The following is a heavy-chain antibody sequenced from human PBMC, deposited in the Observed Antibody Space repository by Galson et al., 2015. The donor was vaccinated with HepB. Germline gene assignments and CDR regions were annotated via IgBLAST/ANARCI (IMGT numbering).Heavy chain of an antibody. V-gene: IGHV6-1*01. CDR2: TYYRSKWYI. Sequence: CAISGDSVSSNYAVWNWIRQSPSRGLEWLGRTYYRSKWYIDYATSVRSRITINPDTSRNQFSLHLSSVTPEDTAVYYCAYGSDVWGQGTTVIVSS. CDR1: GDSVSSNYAV. J-gene: IGHJ6*02. CDR3: AYGSDV.